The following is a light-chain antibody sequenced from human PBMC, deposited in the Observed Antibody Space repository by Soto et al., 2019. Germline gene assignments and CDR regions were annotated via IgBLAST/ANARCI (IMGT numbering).Light chain of an antibody. CDR3: QQYNTYSYT. V-gene: IGKV1-5*03. CDR1: QRISSW. J-gene: IGKJ2*01. CDR2: KAS. Sequence: DIQMTQSPSTLSASVGDRVTITCRASQRISSWLAWYQQKPGKAPKLLIYKASSLESGVPSRFSGSGSGTEFTITIISLQPDDFSTYYCQQYNTYSYTFGQGTKLEIK.